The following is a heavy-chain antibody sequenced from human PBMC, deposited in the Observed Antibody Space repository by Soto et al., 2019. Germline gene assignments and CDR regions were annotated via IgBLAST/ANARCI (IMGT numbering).Heavy chain of an antibody. CDR3: ARGRKLRFGELLERYYYYGMDV. J-gene: IGHJ6*02. CDR2: INHSGST. V-gene: IGHV4-34*01. CDR1: GGSFSGYY. Sequence: SETLSLTCAVYGGSFSGYYWSWIRQPPGKGLEWIGEINHSGSTNYNPSLKSRVTISVDTSKNQFSLKLSSVTAADTAVYYCARGRKLRFGELLERYYYYGMDVWGQGTTVTVSS. D-gene: IGHD3-10*01.